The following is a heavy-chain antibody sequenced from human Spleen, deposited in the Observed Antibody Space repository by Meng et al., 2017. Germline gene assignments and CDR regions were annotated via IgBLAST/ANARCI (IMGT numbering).Heavy chain of an antibody. J-gene: IGHJ4*02. V-gene: IGHV1-18*01. CDR1: GYTFTSYG. CDR2: ISAYSGNT. CDR3: ARDRESYYDSSGYFAYYFDY. D-gene: IGHD3-22*01. Sequence: VTLVQAGAEVKKPGASVKVSCKASGYTFTSYGISWVRQAPGQGLEWMGWISAYSGNTNYAQKLQGRVTMTTDTSTSTAYMELRSLRSDDTAVYYCARDRESYYDSSGYFAYYFDYWGQGTLVTVSS.